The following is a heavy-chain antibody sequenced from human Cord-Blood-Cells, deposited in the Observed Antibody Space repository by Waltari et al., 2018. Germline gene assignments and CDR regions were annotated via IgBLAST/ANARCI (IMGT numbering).Heavy chain of an antibody. Sequence: QVQLQESGPGLVKPSETLSLTCAVSGYSISSGYYWGWIRQPPGKGLEWIGSIYHSGSTYYNPSLKSRVTISVDTSKNQFSLKLGSVTAADTAVYYCARAAGYCSSTSCYFDYWGQGTLVTVSS. CDR1: GYSISSGYY. V-gene: IGHV4-38-2*01. D-gene: IGHD2-2*01. J-gene: IGHJ4*02. CDR2: IYHSGST. CDR3: ARAAGYCSSTSCYFDY.